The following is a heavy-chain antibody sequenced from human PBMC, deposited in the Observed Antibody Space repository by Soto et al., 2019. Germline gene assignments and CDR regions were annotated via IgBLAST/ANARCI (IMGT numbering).Heavy chain of an antibody. CDR3: ARERAVAGTALDYYYGMDV. D-gene: IGHD6-19*01. V-gene: IGHV3-13*01. CDR2: IGAAGDT. J-gene: IGHJ6*02. Sequence: GGSLRLYCAASGFTFSNYAMHWVRQHTGKGLEWVSGIGAAGDTYYPGSVKGRFTISRDNSKNTLYLQMNSLRAEDTAVYYCARERAVAGTALDYYYGMDVWGQGTTVTVSS. CDR1: GFTFSNYA.